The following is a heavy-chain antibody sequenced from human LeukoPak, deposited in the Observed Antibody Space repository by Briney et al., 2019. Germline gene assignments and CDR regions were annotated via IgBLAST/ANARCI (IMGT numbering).Heavy chain of an antibody. CDR2: INPSGGST. CDR3: ARECSSWSLDY. V-gene: IGHV1-46*01. J-gene: IGHJ4*02. D-gene: IGHD6-6*01. Sequence: ASETVSCKASGYTFTSYYMHWVQQPPGQGLEWMGIINPSGGSTSYAQKFQGRVTMTRDTSTSTVYMELSSLRSEDTAVYYCARECSSWSLDYWGQGTLVTVSS. CDR1: GYTFTSYY.